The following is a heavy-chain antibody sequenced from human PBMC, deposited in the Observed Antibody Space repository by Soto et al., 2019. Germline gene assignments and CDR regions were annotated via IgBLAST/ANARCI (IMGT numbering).Heavy chain of an antibody. D-gene: IGHD3-22*01. J-gene: IGHJ4*02. Sequence: PGGSLRLSCAASGFTFDDYAMHWVRQAPGKGLEWVSGISWNSGSIGYADSVKGRFTISRDNAKNSLYLQMNSLRAEDTALYYCAKGDPYYYDSSCPGRVDYWGQGTQVTVSS. CDR2: ISWNSGSI. CDR1: GFTFDDYA. V-gene: IGHV3-9*01. CDR3: AKGDPYYYDSSCPGRVDY.